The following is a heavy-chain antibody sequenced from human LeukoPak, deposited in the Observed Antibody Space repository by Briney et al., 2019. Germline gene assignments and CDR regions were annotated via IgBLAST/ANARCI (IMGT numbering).Heavy chain of an antibody. CDR2: INPNTGDI. V-gene: IGHV1-2*02. CDR1: GYTFTSYA. D-gene: IGHD1-1*01. Sequence: ASVKVSCKASGYTFTSYAMNWVRQAPGQGLEWMGWINPNTGDINYAQKFQGRVTMTRDTSISTAYMELTILRSNDTAVYYCVSGSYGVSANGMDVWGQGTMVTVSS. CDR3: VSGSYGVSANGMDV. J-gene: IGHJ6*02.